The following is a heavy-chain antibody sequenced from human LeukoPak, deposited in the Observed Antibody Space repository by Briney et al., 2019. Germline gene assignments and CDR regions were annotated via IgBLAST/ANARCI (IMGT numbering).Heavy chain of an antibody. J-gene: IGHJ4*02. D-gene: IGHD6-19*01. CDR1: GFTFDDYA. V-gene: IGHV3-9*01. Sequence: GGSLRLSCAASGFTFDDYAMHWVRQAPGKGLEWVSGISWNSGSIGYADSVKGRFTISRDNAKNSLYLQMNSLRAEDTALYYCAKDSGDGDRPYSSGWYAYWGQGTLVTVSS. CDR3: AKDSGDGDRPYSSGWYAY. CDR2: ISWNSGSI.